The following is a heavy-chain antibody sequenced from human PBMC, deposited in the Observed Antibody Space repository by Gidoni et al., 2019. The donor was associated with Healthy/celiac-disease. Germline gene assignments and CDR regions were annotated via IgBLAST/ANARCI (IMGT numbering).Heavy chain of an antibody. V-gene: IGHV4-39*01. CDR1: GGSLSSSSYY. D-gene: IGHD3-3*01. CDR3: ARQRGRFLEWLVTLYNWFDP. J-gene: IGHJ5*02. Sequence: QLQLQESGPGLVKPSETLSLTCTVPGGSLSSSSYYWGWIRQPPGKGLEWIGRIYYSGSTYYNPSLKSRVTISVDTSKNQFSLKLSSVTAADTAVYYCARQRGRFLEWLVTLYNWFDPWGQGTLVTVSS. CDR2: IYYSGST.